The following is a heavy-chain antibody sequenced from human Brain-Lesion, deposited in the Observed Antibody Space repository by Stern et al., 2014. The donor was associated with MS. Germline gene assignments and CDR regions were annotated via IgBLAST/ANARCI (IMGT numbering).Heavy chain of an antibody. CDR3: ARDQRGITIFGVVTDYYYLGMDV. J-gene: IGHJ6*02. D-gene: IGHD3-3*01. Sequence: QMQLVQSGADVKKPGASVKVSCKTSGYIFTGYYIHWVRQAPGQGLEWMAWIKPHTGGTKDAQKFQGRVTMSRDTAISTAYVELSSLTSDDTAVYYCARDQRGITIFGVVTDYYYLGMDVWGQGTTVTVSS. V-gene: IGHV1-2*02. CDR2: IKPHTGGT. CDR1: GYIFTGYY.